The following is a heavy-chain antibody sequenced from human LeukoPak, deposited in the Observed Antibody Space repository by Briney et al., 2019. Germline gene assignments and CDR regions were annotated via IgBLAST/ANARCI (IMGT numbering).Heavy chain of an antibody. CDR3: ARDQESFDY. CDR2: IYPRDGST. V-gene: IGHV1-46*01. J-gene: IGHJ4*02. CDR1: GYIFTSNY. Sequence: ASVKVSCKASGYIFTSNYIHWVRQAPGQGLEWMGMIYPRDGSTSYAQRFQDRVTVTRDTSTSTVHMELSGLRSEDTAVYYCARDQESFDYLGQGTQVTVSS.